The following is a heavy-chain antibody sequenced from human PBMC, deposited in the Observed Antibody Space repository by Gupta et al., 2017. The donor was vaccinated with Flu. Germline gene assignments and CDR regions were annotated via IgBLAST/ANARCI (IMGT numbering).Heavy chain of an antibody. Sequence: EVQLVESGGGLVQPGGSLRLSCAASGFTVSSNYMSWVRQAPGKGLEWVSVIYSGGSTYYADSVKGRFTISRHNSKNTLYLQMNSLRAEDTAVYYCARGVIAVAGTGYYFDYWGQGTLVTVSS. V-gene: IGHV3-53*04. CDR3: ARGVIAVAGTGYYFDY. CDR1: GFTVSSNY. D-gene: IGHD6-19*01. CDR2: IYSGGST. J-gene: IGHJ4*02.